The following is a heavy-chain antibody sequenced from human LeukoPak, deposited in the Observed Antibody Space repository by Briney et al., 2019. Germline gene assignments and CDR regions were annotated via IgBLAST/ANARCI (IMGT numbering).Heavy chain of an antibody. Sequence: PSETLSLTCTVSGGSISNYNWSWIRQSPGKGLEWIGYIYYSGTTNYNPSLKSRVTISVDTSKNQFSLQLRSVTAADTAVYYCAREDPQTTVPEGMDVWGQGTTVTVSS. CDR1: GGSISNYN. V-gene: IGHV4-59*01. CDR2: IYYSGTT. D-gene: IGHD4-17*01. J-gene: IGHJ6*02. CDR3: AREDPQTTVPEGMDV.